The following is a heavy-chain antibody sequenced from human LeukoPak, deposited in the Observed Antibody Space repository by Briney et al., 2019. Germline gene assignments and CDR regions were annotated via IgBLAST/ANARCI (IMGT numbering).Heavy chain of an antibody. D-gene: IGHD3-22*01. Sequence: GGSLRLSCAASGFTFSSYSMNWVRQAPGKRLEWDSSISSSSSYIYYADSVKGRFTISRDNAKNSLYLQMNSLRAEDTAVYYCARDYWYDSSGYYYVVGYFDYWGQGTLVTVSS. CDR3: ARDYWYDSSGYYYVVGYFDY. V-gene: IGHV3-21*01. CDR1: GFTFSSYS. CDR2: ISSSSSYI. J-gene: IGHJ4*02.